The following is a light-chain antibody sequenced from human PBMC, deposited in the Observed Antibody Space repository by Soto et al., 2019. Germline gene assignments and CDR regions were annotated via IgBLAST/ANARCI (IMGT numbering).Light chain of an antibody. V-gene: IGKV1-39*01. CDR1: QSISSY. Sequence: DIQMPQSPSSLSASVGDRVTITCRASQSISSYLNWYQQKPGKAPKLLIYAASSLQSGVPSGYSGSGSGTDFTLTISSLQPKDFATYYGQQTYRTPHTFGQGTKVEIK. J-gene: IGKJ2*01. CDR2: AAS. CDR3: QQTYRTPHT.